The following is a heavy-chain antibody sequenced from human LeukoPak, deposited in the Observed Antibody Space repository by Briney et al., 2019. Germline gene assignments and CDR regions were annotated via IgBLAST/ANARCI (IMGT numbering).Heavy chain of an antibody. CDR2: ISCTGAAT. CDR3: AKGFSAYSGSSLDS. J-gene: IGHJ4*02. V-gene: IGHV3-23*01. CDR1: GFTFSSYA. D-gene: IGHD1-26*01. Sequence: GGSLRLSCAASGFTFSSYAMTWVRQAPGKGLEWVSAISCTGAATYYADSVKGRFTISRDNSRNTLYLQMNSLRAEDTALYYCAKGFSAYSGSSLDSWGQGTLVTVSS.